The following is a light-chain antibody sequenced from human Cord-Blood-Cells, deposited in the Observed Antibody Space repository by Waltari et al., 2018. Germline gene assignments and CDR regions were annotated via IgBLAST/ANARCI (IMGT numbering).Light chain of an antibody. CDR1: SSNIGSNY. Sequence: QSVLTQPPSTSGTPGQRVTISCSGSSSNIGSNYVYWYQQLPGTAPKLLIYRNNQRPSVVPDRFSGSKSSTSASRAISGLRSEDEADYYCAAWDDSLSGYVFGTGTKVTVL. CDR2: RNN. V-gene: IGLV1-47*01. CDR3: AAWDDSLSGYV. J-gene: IGLJ1*01.